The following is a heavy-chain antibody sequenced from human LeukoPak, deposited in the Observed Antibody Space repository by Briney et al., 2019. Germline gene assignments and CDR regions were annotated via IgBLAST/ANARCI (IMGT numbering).Heavy chain of an antibody. CDR2: IKRDGSEK. CDR3: ARDPSAFDI. CDR1: GFTYSDFW. Sequence: GGSRRLACAASGFTYSDFWMSWVRQAPGKGLEWVANIKRDGSEKYYVDAVKGRCPLTRDNAKSSLHLQMNSLRAEDTAVYYCARDPSAFDIWGQGTMVTVSS. V-gene: IGHV3-7*05. J-gene: IGHJ3*02.